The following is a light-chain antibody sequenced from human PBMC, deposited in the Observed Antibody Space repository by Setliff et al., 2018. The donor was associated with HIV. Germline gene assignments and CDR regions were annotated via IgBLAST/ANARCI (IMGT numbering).Light chain of an antibody. CDR3: SSYTNTITLYV. J-gene: IGLJ1*01. V-gene: IGLV2-14*02. Sequence: QSALTQPASVSGSPGQSITISCTGTSSDIGTYNLVSWYQQYPGKAPKVMIYEVSKRPSGVSNRFSGSKSGNTASLTISGLQAEDEADYYCSSYTNTITLYVFGSGTKVTVL. CDR1: SSDIGTYNL. CDR2: EVS.